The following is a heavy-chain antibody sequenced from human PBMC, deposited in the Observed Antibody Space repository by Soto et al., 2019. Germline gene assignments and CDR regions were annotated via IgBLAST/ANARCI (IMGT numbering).Heavy chain of an antibody. J-gene: IGHJ3*02. D-gene: IGHD4-17*01. Sequence: PSDTLSLTCTVSGCSISSVRYYWGWIRESPEKGLEWIASISYIGSTYYNPTLKSRLIISVDTSKSQFSLKLSSVIAADTAVYYCERAPGDTDAFDIWGQGTMVTVSS. V-gene: IGHV4-39*07. CDR3: ERAPGDTDAFDI. CDR1: GCSISSVRYY. CDR2: ISYIGST.